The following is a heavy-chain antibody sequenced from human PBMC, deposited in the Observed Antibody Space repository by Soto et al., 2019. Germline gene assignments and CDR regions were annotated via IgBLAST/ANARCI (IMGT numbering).Heavy chain of an antibody. CDR2: IHSHAST. Sequence: EMQVAESGGTLVQPGGSLRLSCTASGFSVRNDYISWVRQAPGKGLEWVSVIHSHASTYYADSVKGRFSISRDTSKNTMYLQMNSLRAEDTAIYYCAKALQWLVLDYWDQGTLVTVSS. D-gene: IGHD6-19*01. V-gene: IGHV3-66*01. CDR1: GFSVRNDY. J-gene: IGHJ4*02. CDR3: AKALQWLVLDY.